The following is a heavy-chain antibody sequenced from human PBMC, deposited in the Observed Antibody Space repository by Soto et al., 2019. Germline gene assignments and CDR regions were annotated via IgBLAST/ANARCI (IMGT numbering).Heavy chain of an antibody. CDR3: ARAGESSSRAFDY. D-gene: IGHD2-2*01. Sequence: QVQLVESGGGVVQPGRSLRLSCAASGFTFTTYDIHWVRQAPGRGLEWVAVISYDVTIKYYADSVRGRFTISRDNSKNTRFLQVNSLRAEDTAVYYCARAGESSSRAFDYWGQGTLVTVSS. CDR2: ISYDVTIK. J-gene: IGHJ4*02. CDR1: GFTFTTYD. V-gene: IGHV3-30*03.